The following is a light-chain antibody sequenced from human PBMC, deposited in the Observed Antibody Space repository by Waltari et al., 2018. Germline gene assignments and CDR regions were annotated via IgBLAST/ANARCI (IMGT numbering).Light chain of an antibody. V-gene: IGKV4-1*01. CDR2: WAS. CDR1: QSVFFSSNDQSY. J-gene: IGKJ2*01. Sequence: DIVMTASPASLAVSLGGKAIIHFNSSQSVFFSSNDQSYLAWYQRKPGQPPKVLIYWASTRQSGVPDRFSGSGSGTDFTLTISSLHAEDVAVYYCQHYYNIPYTFGQGTKLEI. CDR3: QHYYNIPYT.